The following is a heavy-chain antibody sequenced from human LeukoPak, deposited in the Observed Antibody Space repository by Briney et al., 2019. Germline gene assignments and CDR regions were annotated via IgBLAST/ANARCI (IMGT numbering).Heavy chain of an antibody. CDR1: GDSFSSGRNY. V-gene: IGHV4-61*02. D-gene: IGHD1-26*01. Sequence: SETLSLTCTVSGDSFSSGRNYWSWIRQPAGKELEWMGRIFPSGSTDYNPSLKGRVTISIDTSKNQFSLKLTSVTAADTAVYYCARRPIVGSTGFYFDPWGPGTLVTVSS. CDR3: ARRPIVGSTGFYFDP. J-gene: IGHJ5*02. CDR2: IFPSGST.